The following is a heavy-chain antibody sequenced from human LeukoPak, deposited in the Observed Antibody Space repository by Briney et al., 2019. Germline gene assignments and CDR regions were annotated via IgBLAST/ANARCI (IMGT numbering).Heavy chain of an antibody. D-gene: IGHD3-22*01. Sequence: SQTLSLTCTVSGGSISSGSYYWSWIRQPAGKGLEWIGRIYTSGSTNYNPSLKSRVTISVDTSKNQFSLKLTSVTAADTAMYYCASDSFYDSGGYFYYWGQGTPVTVSS. CDR2: IYTSGST. CDR1: GGSISSGSYY. V-gene: IGHV4-61*02. CDR3: ASDSFYDSGGYFYY. J-gene: IGHJ4*02.